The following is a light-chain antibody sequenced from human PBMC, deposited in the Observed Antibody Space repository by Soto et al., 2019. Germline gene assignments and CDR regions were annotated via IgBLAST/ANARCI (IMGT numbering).Light chain of an antibody. CDR1: QSVSNN. Sequence: EIVMTQSPATLSVSPGERATLSCRASQSVSNNLAWYQQKPGQAPRLLIYHASTGATGIPARFSGSGSGTELTLTISSVQSEDFAVYYCQQYNEWPHTFGRGTKVEIK. V-gene: IGKV3-15*01. CDR3: QQYNEWPHT. CDR2: HAS. J-gene: IGKJ4*01.